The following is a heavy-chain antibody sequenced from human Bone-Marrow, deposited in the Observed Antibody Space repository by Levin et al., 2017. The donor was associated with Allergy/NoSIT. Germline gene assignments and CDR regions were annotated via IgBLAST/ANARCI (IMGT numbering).Heavy chain of an antibody. V-gene: IGHV1-2*06. D-gene: IGHD3-10*01. Sequence: GASVKVSCKASGYIFIDFYMHWVRQAPGQGLEWVGRINPNSAGINYAQKFQGRVAMTRDTSISTVYMELSRLRSDDTAVYYCAIRGPSASNSPRDYYYMDAGGKGTTVTVSS. CDR1: GYIFIDFY. CDR2: INPNSAGI. CDR3: AIRGPSASNSPRDYYYMDA. J-gene: IGHJ6*03.